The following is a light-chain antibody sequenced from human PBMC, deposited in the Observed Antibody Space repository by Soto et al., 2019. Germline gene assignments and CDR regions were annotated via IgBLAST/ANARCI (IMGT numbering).Light chain of an antibody. CDR2: GAS. J-gene: IGKJ3*01. CDR1: QSVSSN. Sequence: EIVMTQSPATLSVSPGERATLSCRASQSVSSNLAWYQQKPGQAPRLLIYGASTRATGIPARFSGSGSGTAFPLTISSLQSEDFAVYYCQQYNNWPPLFTFGPGTKVDIK. V-gene: IGKV3-15*01. CDR3: QQYNNWPPLFT.